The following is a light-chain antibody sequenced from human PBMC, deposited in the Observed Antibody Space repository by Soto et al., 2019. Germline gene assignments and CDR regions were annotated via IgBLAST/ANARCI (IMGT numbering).Light chain of an antibody. CDR3: CSFAGTYTYV. V-gene: IGLV2-11*01. CDR2: DVS. CDR1: SSDVGGINY. J-gene: IGLJ1*01. Sequence: QSALTQPRSVSGSPGQSVTISCTGTSSDVGGINYVSWYQQHPDKAPKLMIYDVSQRPSGVPGRFSGSKSGNTASLTISGLQVEDEADYYCCSFAGTYTYVFGTGTKVTVL.